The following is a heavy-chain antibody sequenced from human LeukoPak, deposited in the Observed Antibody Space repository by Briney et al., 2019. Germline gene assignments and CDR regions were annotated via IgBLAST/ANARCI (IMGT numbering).Heavy chain of an antibody. J-gene: IGHJ5*02. V-gene: IGHV3-21*04. CDR2: ISSSSSYI. Sequence: GGSLRLSCAASGFTFSSYSMNWVRQAPGKGLEWVSSISSSSSYIYYADSVKGRFTISRDNAKNSLYLQMNSLRAEDTAVYYCAREGDYGGNPVWFDPWGQGTLVTVSS. CDR1: GFTFSSYS. D-gene: IGHD4-23*01. CDR3: AREGDYGGNPVWFDP.